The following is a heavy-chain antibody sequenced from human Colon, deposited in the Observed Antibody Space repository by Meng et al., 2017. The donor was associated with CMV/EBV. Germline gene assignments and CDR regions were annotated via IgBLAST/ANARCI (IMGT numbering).Heavy chain of an antibody. CDR2: ISSNDGST. CDR3: TRDQDTKHFDY. D-gene: IGHD2-8*01. V-gene: IGHV3-23*01. Sequence: GESLKISCVGSGFTFSGYAMSWVRQAPGKGLEWVSSISSNDGSTYYADSVKGRFTVSRDNSKNSLYLQMNSLRAEDTAVYYCTRDQDTKHFDYWGQGTLVTVSS. J-gene: IGHJ4*02. CDR1: GFTFSGYA.